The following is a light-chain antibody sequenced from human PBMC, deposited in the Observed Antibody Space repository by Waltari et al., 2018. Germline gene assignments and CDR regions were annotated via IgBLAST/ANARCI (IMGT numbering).Light chain of an antibody. V-gene: IGKV4-1*01. CDR1: QSLLYSSNNKYY. CDR3: QQYYNIPYT. J-gene: IGKJ2*01. CDR2: LAS. Sequence: DIVMTQSPDSLAVSLGERAPINCKSSQSLLYSSNNKYYLAWYRQKPGQPPKLLIYLASTRESGVPDRFSGSGSGTDFTLTISSLQAEDVAVYYCQQYYNIPYTFGQGTKLEIK.